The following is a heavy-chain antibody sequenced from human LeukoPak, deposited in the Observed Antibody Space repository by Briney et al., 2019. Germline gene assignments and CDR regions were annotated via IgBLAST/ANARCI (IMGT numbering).Heavy chain of an antibody. CDR3: AEDQAPYYYDSSGYYCYFDY. Sequence: PGGSLRLSCAASGFTFSSYAMSWVRQAPGKGLEWVSAISGSGGSTYYADSVKGRFTISRDNSKNTLYLQMNSLRAEDTAVYYCAEDQAPYYYDSSGYYCYFDYWGQGTLVTVSS. D-gene: IGHD3-22*01. J-gene: IGHJ4*02. V-gene: IGHV3-23*01. CDR1: GFTFSSYA. CDR2: ISGSGGST.